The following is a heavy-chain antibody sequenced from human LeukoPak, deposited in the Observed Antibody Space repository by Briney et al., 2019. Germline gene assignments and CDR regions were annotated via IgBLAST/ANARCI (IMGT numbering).Heavy chain of an antibody. D-gene: IGHD6-13*01. CDR1: GFTFSSYE. V-gene: IGHV3-48*03. CDR2: ISSSGSII. Sequence: GGSLRLSCAASGFTFSSYETNWVRQAPGKGLEWVSYISSSGSIIHYADSVKGRFTISRDNAKNSLYLQMNSLRAEDTAVYYCARGTAAAKIDYWGQGTLVTVSS. J-gene: IGHJ4*02. CDR3: ARGTAAAKIDY.